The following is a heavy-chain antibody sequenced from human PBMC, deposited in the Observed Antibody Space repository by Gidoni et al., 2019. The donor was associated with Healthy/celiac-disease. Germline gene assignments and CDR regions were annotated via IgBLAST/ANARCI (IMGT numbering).Heavy chain of an antibody. J-gene: IGHJ3*02. Sequence: QVQLVQSGAEVKKPGAAVKVSCKAAGYPITSYGISWVRQAPGQGLEWMGWISAYNDNTNYAQKLQGRVTMTTDTSTSTAYMELRSLRSDDTAVYYCARVRNTYYDFWTGYRDAFDIWGQGTMVTVSS. D-gene: IGHD3-3*01. V-gene: IGHV1-18*04. CDR1: GYPITSYG. CDR2: ISAYNDNT. CDR3: ARVRNTYYDFWTGYRDAFDI.